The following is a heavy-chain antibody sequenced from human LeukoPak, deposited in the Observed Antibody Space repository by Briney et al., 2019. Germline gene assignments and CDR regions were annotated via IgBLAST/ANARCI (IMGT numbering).Heavy chain of an antibody. V-gene: IGHV3-21*01. CDR3: ARNSLSDYYDSSGYYYGY. CDR2: ISSSSSYI. CDR1: GFTFSSYS. J-gene: IGHJ4*02. D-gene: IGHD3-22*01. Sequence: GGSLRLSCAASGFTFSSYSMNWVRQAPRKGLEWVSSISSSSSYIYYADSVKGRFTISRDNAKNSLYLQMNSLRAEDTAVYYCARNSLSDYYDSSGYYYGYWGQGTLVTVSS.